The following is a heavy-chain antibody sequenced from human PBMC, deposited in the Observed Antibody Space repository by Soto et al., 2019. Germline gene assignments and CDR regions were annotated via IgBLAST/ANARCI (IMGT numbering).Heavy chain of an antibody. CDR1: GDSISTGGYY. CDR3: ARTRLDIVVVPAAIELDP. CDR2: IYYSGST. Sequence: SETLSLTCTVSGDSISTGGYYWSWLRQHPGKGLEWIGYIYYSGSTYYNPSLKSRFTISVDTSKNQFSLKLSSVTAADTAVYYCARTRLDIVVVPAAIELDPWGQGTLVTVSS. V-gene: IGHV4-31*03. J-gene: IGHJ5*02. D-gene: IGHD2-2*02.